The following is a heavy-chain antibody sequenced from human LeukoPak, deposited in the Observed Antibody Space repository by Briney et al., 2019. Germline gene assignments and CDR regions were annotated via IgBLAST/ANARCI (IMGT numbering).Heavy chain of an antibody. D-gene: IGHD5-18*01. V-gene: IGHV4-59*08. CDR1: GGSISSYY. J-gene: IGHJ4*02. CDR2: IYYSGST. CDR3: ARQLWLRRYFDY. Sequence: PSETLPLTCTVSGGSISSYYWSWIRQPPGKGLEWIGYIYYSGSTNYNPSLKSRVTISVDTSKNQFSLKLSSVTAADTAVYYCARQLWLRRYFDYWGQGTLVTVSS.